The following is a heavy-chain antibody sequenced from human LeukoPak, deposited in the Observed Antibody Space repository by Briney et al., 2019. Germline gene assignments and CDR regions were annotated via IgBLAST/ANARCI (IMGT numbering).Heavy chain of an antibody. CDR3: ARYGRNWELDQ. CDR1: GFTFSNAW. CDR2: IKQDGSEK. Sequence: GGSLRLSCAASGFTFSNAWMSWVRQAPGKGLEWVAHIKQDGSEKYYVDSVKGRFTISRDNAKNSLYLQMNSLRVEDTAVYFCARYGRNWELDQWGQGTLVTVSS. D-gene: IGHD7-27*01. V-gene: IGHV3-7*01. J-gene: IGHJ4*02.